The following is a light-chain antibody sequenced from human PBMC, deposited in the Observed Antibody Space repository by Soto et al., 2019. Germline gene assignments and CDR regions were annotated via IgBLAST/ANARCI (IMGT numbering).Light chain of an antibody. Sequence: EIVLTQSPATLSLSPGERATLSCRASQSISSYLAWYQQKPDQAPRLLIYDASNRATGIPAMFSGSGSGTDFTLTISSLEPEDFAVYYCHQRSTWPFTFGPGT. J-gene: IGKJ3*01. CDR1: QSISSY. V-gene: IGKV3-11*01. CDR3: HQRSTWPFT. CDR2: DAS.